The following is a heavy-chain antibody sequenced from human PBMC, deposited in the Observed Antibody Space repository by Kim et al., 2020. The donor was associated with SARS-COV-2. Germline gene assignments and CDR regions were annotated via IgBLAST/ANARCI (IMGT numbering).Heavy chain of an antibody. J-gene: IGHJ6*02. CDR2: IWYDGSNK. CDR3: ARLYGSGLGKYYYGMDV. V-gene: IGHV3-33*01. Sequence: GGSLRLSCAASGFTFSSYGMHWVRQSPGKGLEWVAVIWYDGSNKYYADSVKGRFTISRDNSKNTLYLQMNSLRAEDTAVYYCARLYGSGLGKYYYGMDVWGQRTTVSVSS. D-gene: IGHD3-10*01. CDR1: GFTFSSYG.